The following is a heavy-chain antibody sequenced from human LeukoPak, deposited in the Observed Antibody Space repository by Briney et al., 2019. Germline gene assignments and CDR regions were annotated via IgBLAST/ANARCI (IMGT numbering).Heavy chain of an antibody. Sequence: PGGSLRLSCAASGFTFSSYWMSWVRQAPGKGLEWVANIKQDGSVKYYVDSVKGRFTISRDNAKNSLYLQMNSLRAEDTAVYYCARAPDVYDSSGYYVDYWGQGTLVTVSS. CDR3: ARAPDVYDSSGYYVDY. D-gene: IGHD3-22*01. V-gene: IGHV3-7*01. CDR2: IKQDGSVK. CDR1: GFTFSSYW. J-gene: IGHJ4*02.